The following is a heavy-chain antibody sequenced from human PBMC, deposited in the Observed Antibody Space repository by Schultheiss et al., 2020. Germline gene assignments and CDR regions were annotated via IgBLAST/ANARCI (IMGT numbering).Heavy chain of an antibody. D-gene: IGHD5-24*01. CDR1: GYTFTSYG. Sequence: SVKVSCKASGYTFTSYGISWVRQAPGQGLEWMGWIIPILGIANYAQKFQGRVTITADESTSTAYMELSSLRSEDTAVYYCARAPELPVEMATIENWFDPWGKGTLVTGYS. CDR3: ARAPELPVEMATIENWFDP. V-gene: IGHV1-69*10. CDR2: IIPILGIA. J-gene: IGHJ5*02.